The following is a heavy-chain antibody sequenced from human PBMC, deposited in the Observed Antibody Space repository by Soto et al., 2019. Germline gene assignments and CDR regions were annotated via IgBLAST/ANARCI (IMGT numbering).Heavy chain of an antibody. J-gene: IGHJ4*02. CDR3: GVGRTPYYFDY. CDR2: ISYDGSNK. CDR1: GFTFSSYA. Sequence: PGGSLRLSCAASGFTFSSYAMHWVRQAPGKGLEWVAVISYDGSNKYYADSVKGRFSIFRDESNNTLYLQMNSLRAEDTAVYFCGVGRTPYYFDYWGQGALVTVSS. V-gene: IGHV3-30-3*01. D-gene: IGHD1-26*01.